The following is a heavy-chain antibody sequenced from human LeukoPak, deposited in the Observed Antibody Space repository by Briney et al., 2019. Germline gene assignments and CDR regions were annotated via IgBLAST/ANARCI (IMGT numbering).Heavy chain of an antibody. CDR1: GFTVSSSY. V-gene: IGHV3-66*01. D-gene: IGHD3-22*01. Sequence: GGSLRLSCAASGFTVSSSYMSWVRQAPGKGLEWVSVIYSGGSTYYADSVKGRFTISRDNSKNTLYLQMNSLRAEDTAVYYCARSEYYDSSGYLSWGQGTLVTVSS. CDR3: ARSEYYDSSGYLS. CDR2: IYSGGST. J-gene: IGHJ4*02.